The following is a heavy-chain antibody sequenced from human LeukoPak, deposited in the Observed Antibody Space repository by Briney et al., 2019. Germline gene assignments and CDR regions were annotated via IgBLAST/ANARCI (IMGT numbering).Heavy chain of an antibody. CDR2: INPSGGST. Sequence: ASVKVSCKASRYTFTSYYMHWVRQAPGQGLEWMGIINPSGGSTSYAQKFQGRVTMTRDTSTSTVYMELSSLRSEDTAVYYCARDRVGYYDSSGPLKGFQHWGQGTLVTVSS. D-gene: IGHD3-22*01. J-gene: IGHJ1*01. CDR1: RYTFTSYY. V-gene: IGHV1-46*01. CDR3: ARDRVGYYDSSGPLKGFQH.